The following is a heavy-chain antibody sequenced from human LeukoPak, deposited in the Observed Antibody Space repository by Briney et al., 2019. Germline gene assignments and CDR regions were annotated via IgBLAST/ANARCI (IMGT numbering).Heavy chain of an antibody. CDR1: GFTFSIYS. CDR3: ARFLGDILTDGFDV. D-gene: IGHD3-3*01. V-gene: IGHV3-48*02. Sequence: GGSLRLSCVASGFTFSIYSMDWVRQAPGKGPEWLSYISSSSTTIYYADSVKGRFTISRDNARNSLSLQMNSLRDEDTAVYYCARFLGDILTDGFDVWGQGTMVTVS. J-gene: IGHJ3*01. CDR2: ISSSSTTI.